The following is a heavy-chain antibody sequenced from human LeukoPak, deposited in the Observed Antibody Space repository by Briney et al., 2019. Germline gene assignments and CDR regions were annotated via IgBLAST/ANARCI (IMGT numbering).Heavy chain of an antibody. D-gene: IGHD3-22*01. J-gene: IGHJ4*02. V-gene: IGHV3-23*01. CDR1: GFTFSSYA. CDR2: ISGSGGST. CDR3: ATPPSYYYDSSGYYKHTDY. Sequence: GGSLRLSCAASGFTFSSYAMSWVRQAPGKGLEWVSAISGSGGSTYYADSVKGRFTISRDNSKNTLYLQMNSLRAEDTAVYYCATPPSYYYDSSGYYKHTDYWGQGTLVTVSS.